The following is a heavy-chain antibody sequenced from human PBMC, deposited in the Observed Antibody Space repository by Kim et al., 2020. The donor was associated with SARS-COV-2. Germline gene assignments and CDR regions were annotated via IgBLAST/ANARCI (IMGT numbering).Heavy chain of an antibody. CDR2: INPNSGGT. Sequence: ASVKVSCKASGYTFTGYYMHWVRQAPGQGLEWMGWINPNSGGTNYAQKFQGRVTMTRDTSISTAYMELSRLRSDDTAVYYCAYFQDYYDSSDPFDYWGQGTLVTVSS. CDR3: AYFQDYYDSSDPFDY. V-gene: IGHV1-2*02. D-gene: IGHD3-22*01. J-gene: IGHJ4*02. CDR1: GYTFTGYY.